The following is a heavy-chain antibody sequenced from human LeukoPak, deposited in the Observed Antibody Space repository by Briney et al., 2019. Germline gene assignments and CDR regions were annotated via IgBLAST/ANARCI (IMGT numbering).Heavy chain of an antibody. CDR3: ARDLEGATSQ. CDR1: GFTFSSYA. CDR2: ISSSSSYI. Sequence: GGSLRLSCAASGFTFSSYAMSWVRQAPGKGLEWVSSISSSSSYIYYADSVKGRFTISRDNAKNSLYLQMNSLRAEDTAVYYCARDLEGATSQWGQGTLVTVSS. V-gene: IGHV3-21*01. J-gene: IGHJ4*02. D-gene: IGHD1-26*01.